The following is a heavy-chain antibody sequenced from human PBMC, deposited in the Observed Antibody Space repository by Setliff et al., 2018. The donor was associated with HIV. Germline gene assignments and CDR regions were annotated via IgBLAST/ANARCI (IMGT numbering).Heavy chain of an antibody. V-gene: IGHV4-59*01. CDR3: ARDVGEQLDV. CDR2: IYYSGRT. CDR1: GGSISTFY. Sequence: SETLSLTCTVSGGSISTFYWSWIRQPPGKGLEWIGYIYYSGRTNYNPSLDSRVTMSVDTSKNQFSLKLSSVTAADTAVYYCARDVGEQLDVWGRGTTVTVSS. J-gene: IGHJ6*04.